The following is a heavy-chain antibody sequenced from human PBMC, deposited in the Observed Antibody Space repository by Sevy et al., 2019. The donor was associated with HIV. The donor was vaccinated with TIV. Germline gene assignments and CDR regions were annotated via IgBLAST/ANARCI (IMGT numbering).Heavy chain of an antibody. D-gene: IGHD2-21*01. V-gene: IGHV5-51*01. Sequence: GESLKISCEGSGYIFTTYWIGWVPQMTGKGLEWMGVIYPDDSDTRYNPSFPGQVTISADKSINTAYLEWSSLKASDTAIYYCARLEQRHCNGAHCYPFDYWGQGTLVTVSS. CDR2: IYPDDSDT. CDR3: ARLEQRHCNGAHCYPFDY. J-gene: IGHJ4*02. CDR1: GYIFTTYW.